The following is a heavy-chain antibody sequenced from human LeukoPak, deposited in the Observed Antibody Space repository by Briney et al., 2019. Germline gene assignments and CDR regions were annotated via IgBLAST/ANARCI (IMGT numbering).Heavy chain of an antibody. Sequence: SQTLSLTCTVSGGSISSGDYYWSWIRQPPGKGLEWIGYIYYSGSTYYNPSLKSRVTISVDTSKNQFSLKLSSVTAADTAVYYCARDASDYYDSSGYYFFDYWGQGTLVTVSS. CDR2: IYYSGST. CDR3: ARDASDYYDSSGYYFFDY. V-gene: IGHV4-30-4*01. D-gene: IGHD3-22*01. J-gene: IGHJ4*02. CDR1: GGSISSGDYY.